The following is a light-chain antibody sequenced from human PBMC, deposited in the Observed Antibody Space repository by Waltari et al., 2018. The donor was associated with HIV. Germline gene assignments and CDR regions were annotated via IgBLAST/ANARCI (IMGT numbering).Light chain of an antibody. V-gene: IGKV3-15*01. CDR3: QQYNNWPQT. CDR1: QSVSSN. J-gene: IGKJ1*01. CDR2: GAS. Sequence: EIVMTQSPATLSVSPGERPTLSCMASQSVSSNLAWYQQKPGQAPRLLIYGASTRATGIPARFSGSGSGTEFTLTISSLQSEDFAVYYCQQYNNWPQTFGQGTKVEIK.